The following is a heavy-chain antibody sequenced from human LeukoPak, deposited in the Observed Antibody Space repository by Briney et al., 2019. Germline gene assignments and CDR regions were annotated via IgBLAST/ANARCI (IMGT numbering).Heavy chain of an antibody. CDR1: GGSISSSSYY. D-gene: IGHD6-13*01. CDR3: ARTDSSSLVTIFDY. V-gene: IGHV4-39*01. Sequence: PSETLSLTCTVSGGSISSSSYYWGWIRQPPGKGLEWIGSIYYSGSTYYNPSLKSRVTISVDTSKNQFSLKLSSVTAADTAVYYCARTDSSSLVTIFDYWGQGTLVTVSP. CDR2: IYYSGST. J-gene: IGHJ4*02.